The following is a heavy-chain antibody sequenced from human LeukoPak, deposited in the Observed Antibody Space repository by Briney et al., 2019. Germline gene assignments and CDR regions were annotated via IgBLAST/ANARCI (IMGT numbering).Heavy chain of an antibody. Sequence: GGSLRLSCAVSGVTLRNYGMSWVRQAPGKGLEWVAGISGSGGKPNYADSVKGRFTISRDNPKKTLYLQMNSLRAEDTAVYFCAKRGVVIRVILVGFHKEAYYFDSWGQGALVTVSS. CDR2: ISGSGGKP. D-gene: IGHD3-22*01. CDR3: AKRGVVIRVILVGFHKEAYYFDS. V-gene: IGHV3-23*01. CDR1: GVTLRNYG. J-gene: IGHJ4*02.